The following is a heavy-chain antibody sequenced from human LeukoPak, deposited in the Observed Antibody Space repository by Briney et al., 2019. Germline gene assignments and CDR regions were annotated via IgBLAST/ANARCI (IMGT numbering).Heavy chain of an antibody. CDR3: ASYPRYSSSPPFDY. J-gene: IGHJ4*02. Sequence: ASVKVSCKASGYTFTGYYMHWVRQAHGQGLEWMGWINPNTGGTNYAQKFQARVTMTRDTTISTAYMELSRLTSDDTAVYYCASYPRYSSSPPFDYWGQGTLVTVSS. V-gene: IGHV1-2*02. CDR1: GYTFTGYY. D-gene: IGHD6-6*01. CDR2: INPNTGGT.